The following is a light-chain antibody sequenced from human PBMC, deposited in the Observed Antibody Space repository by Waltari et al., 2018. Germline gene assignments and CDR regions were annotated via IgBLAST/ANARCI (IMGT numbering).Light chain of an antibody. Sequence: DIQLTQSPSFLSASVGDRLTITCRASQGVSSYLAWYQQKAGKVPKRLISGASTLQSGVPSRFSGSGSGTEFTLTISSLQPEDFATYHCQQLTTYPWTFGQGTKVEI. J-gene: IGKJ1*01. V-gene: IGKV1-9*01. CDR3: QQLTTYPWT. CDR2: GAS. CDR1: QGVSSY.